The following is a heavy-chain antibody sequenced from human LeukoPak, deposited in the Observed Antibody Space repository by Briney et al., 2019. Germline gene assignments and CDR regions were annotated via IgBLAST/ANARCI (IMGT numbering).Heavy chain of an antibody. CDR3: TTGRGANWNSASFDY. J-gene: IGHJ4*02. Sequence: KAGGSLSLSCGASGFTFSNAWMSWVSQAPGDGLEWVGRIKSKTDGGTTDYAAPVKGRFTISRDDSKNTLYLQMNSLKTEDTAVYYCTTGRGANWNSASFDYWGQGTLVTVSS. CDR1: GFTFSNAW. V-gene: IGHV3-15*01. D-gene: IGHD1-7*01. CDR2: IKSKTDGGTT.